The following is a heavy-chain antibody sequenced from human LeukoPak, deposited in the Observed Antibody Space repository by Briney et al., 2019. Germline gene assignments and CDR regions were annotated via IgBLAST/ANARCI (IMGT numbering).Heavy chain of an antibody. J-gene: IGHJ6*03. V-gene: IGHV4-39*02. D-gene: IGHD1-26*01. CDR1: GGSISSSNYY. Sequence: SQTLSLTCTVSGGSISSSNYYWGWIRQPPGKGLEWIGSVYYSGNTYYNPSLKSRVTISVDTSKNHFSLNLNSVTAADTAMYYCARGRGVQYYYYMDVWGKGTTVTVSS. CDR2: VYYSGNT. CDR3: ARGRGVQYYYYMDV.